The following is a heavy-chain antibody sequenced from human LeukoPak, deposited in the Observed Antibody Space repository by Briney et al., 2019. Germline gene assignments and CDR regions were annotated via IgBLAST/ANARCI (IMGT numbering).Heavy chain of an antibody. V-gene: IGHV3-74*01. CDR3: ARVLSADSPGFQH. CDR1: GYTFSSFW. CDR2: IDSDGSGT. J-gene: IGHJ1*01. Sequence: GGSLRLSCAASGYTFSSFWIHWVRQAPGKGLEWVARIDSDGSGTRYADSVKGRFTISRDNAKNTLYLQMNSLRAEDTAVYYCARVLSADSPGFQHWGQGTLVTVSS. D-gene: IGHD3-22*01.